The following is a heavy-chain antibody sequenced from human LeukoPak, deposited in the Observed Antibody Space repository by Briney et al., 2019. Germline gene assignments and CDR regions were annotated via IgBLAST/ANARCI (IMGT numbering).Heavy chain of an antibody. CDR1: GFICSNYG. D-gene: IGHD3-22*01. CDR2: IWYDGNNK. J-gene: IGHJ4*02. CDR3: AKDFYPSYYYDTNGYYLDY. Sequence: GGSLRLSCAASGFICSNYGMHWVRQAPGKGLEWVAFIWYDGNNKYYADSVKGRFTISRDNSKNSVYLQMNSLRAEDTAVYYCAKDFYPSYYYDTNGYYLDYWGQGTLVTVSS. V-gene: IGHV3-30*02.